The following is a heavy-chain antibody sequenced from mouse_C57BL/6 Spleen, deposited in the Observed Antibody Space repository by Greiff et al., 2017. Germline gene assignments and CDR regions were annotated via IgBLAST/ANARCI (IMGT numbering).Heavy chain of an antibody. D-gene: IGHD2-4*01. CDR3: ARESDYDGYFDY. CDR2: IYPRSGNT. CDR1: GYTFTSYG. Sequence: VQLQQSGAELARPGASVKLSCKASGYTFTSYGISWVKQRTGQGLEWIGEIYPRSGNTYYNEKFKGKATLTADKASSTAYMELRSLTSEDSAVYVCARESDYDGYFDYWGQGTTLTVSS. J-gene: IGHJ2*01. V-gene: IGHV1-81*01.